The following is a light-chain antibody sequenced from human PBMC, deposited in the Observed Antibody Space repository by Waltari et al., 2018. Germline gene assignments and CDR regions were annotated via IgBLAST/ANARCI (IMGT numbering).Light chain of an antibody. CDR2: GAS. V-gene: IGKV3-20*01. CDR1: QSVSSSY. J-gene: IGKJ3*01. CDR3: QQYDRSPFT. Sequence: EIVLTQSPGTLSLSPGEGATLSCRASQSVSSSYLTWYQQKPGQAPRLLIYGASSRATGIPDRFSGSGSGTDFTLTISRLEPEDFAVYYCQQYDRSPFTFGPGTKVDIK.